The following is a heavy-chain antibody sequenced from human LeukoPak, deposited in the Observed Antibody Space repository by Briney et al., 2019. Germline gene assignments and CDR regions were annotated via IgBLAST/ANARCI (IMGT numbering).Heavy chain of an antibody. CDR1: GFTFSSYA. CDR3: VRGGYCSGTSCAHYDGMDV. CDR2: ISYDGSNK. D-gene: IGHD2-2*01. J-gene: IGHJ6*02. V-gene: IGHV3-30*04. Sequence: GGSLRLSCAASGFTFSSYAMHWVRQAPGKGLEWVAVISYDGSNKYYADSVKGRFTISRDNSKNTLYLQMNSLRGEDAAVYYCVRGGYCSGTSCAHYDGMDVWGQGTTVTVSS.